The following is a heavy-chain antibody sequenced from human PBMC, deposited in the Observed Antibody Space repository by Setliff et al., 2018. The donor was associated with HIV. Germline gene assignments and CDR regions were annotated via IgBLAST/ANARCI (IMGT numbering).Heavy chain of an antibody. CDR1: GFIFSSHD. CDR3: ARDTGQLVYYFDS. J-gene: IGHJ4*02. Sequence: PGGSLRLSCEASGFIFSSHDFHWVRQAAGKGLEWVAAIGTGGDTYYADSVKGRFTISRDNLKKRVYLQMSSLRAEDTAVYFCARDTGQLVYYFDSWGQGTLVTVSS. CDR2: IGTGGDT. V-gene: IGHV3-13*01. D-gene: IGHD6-6*01.